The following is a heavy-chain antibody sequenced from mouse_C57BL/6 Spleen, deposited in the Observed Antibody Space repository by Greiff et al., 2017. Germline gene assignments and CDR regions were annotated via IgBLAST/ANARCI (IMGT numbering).Heavy chain of an antibody. CDR3: ARPPNWDY. Sequence: QVQLQQPGAELVKPGASVKLSCKASGYTFTSYWMQWVQQRPGQGLEWIGEIDPSDSYTNYNQKFKGKATLTVDTSSSTAYMQLSSLTSEDSAVYYCARPPNWDYWGQGTTLTVSS. D-gene: IGHD4-1*01. CDR2: IDPSDSYT. J-gene: IGHJ2*01. CDR1: GYTFTSYW. V-gene: IGHV1-50*01.